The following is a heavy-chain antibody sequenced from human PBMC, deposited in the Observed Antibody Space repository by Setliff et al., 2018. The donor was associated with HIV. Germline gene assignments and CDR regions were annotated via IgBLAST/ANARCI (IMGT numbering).Heavy chain of an antibody. CDR1: EYTFTNYY. CDR2: MNPSGGST. CDR3: ARGSDASGYYPIYYYGMDV. V-gene: IGHV1-46*01. Sequence: ASVKVSCKASEYTFTNYYIHWVRQGPGQGLEWVGIMNPSGGSTTYAQKFQDRVTMTRDTSTSTGYMELRSLRSEDTAVYYCARGSDASGYYPIYYYGMDVWGQGTTVTSP. J-gene: IGHJ6*02. D-gene: IGHD3-22*01.